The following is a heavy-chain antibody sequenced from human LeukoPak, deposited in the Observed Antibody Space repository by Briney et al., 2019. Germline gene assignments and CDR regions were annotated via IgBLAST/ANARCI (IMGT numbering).Heavy chain of an antibody. CDR2: IYHSGST. J-gene: IGHJ4*02. CDR3: ARGRIVVVPAARNSPFDY. D-gene: IGHD2-2*01. CDR1: GGSISSGGYS. Sequence: PSETLSLTCAVSGGSISSGGYSWSWIRQPPGKGLEWIGYIYHSGSTNYNPSLKSRVTISVDTSKNQFSLKLSSVTAADTAVYYCARGRIVVVPAARNSPFDYWGQGTLVTVSS. V-gene: IGHV4-30-2*01.